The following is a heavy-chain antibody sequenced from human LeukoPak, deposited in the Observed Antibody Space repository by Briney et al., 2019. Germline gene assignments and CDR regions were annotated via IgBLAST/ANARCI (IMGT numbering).Heavy chain of an antibody. Sequence: GGTLRLSCAASGFTFSSYAMHCVRQAPGRGLEYLSAISSNGGSTYYANSVKGRFTISRDNSKNTLYLQMGSLRAEDMAVYYCARGEGGYFDSWGQGTLVTVSS. CDR1: GFTFSSYA. CDR3: ARGEGGYFDS. D-gene: IGHD1-26*01. J-gene: IGHJ4*02. CDR2: ISSNGGST. V-gene: IGHV3-64*01.